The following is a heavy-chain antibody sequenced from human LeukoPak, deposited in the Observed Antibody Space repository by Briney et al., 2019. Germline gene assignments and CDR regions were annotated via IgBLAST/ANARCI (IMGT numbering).Heavy chain of an antibody. Sequence: ASVKVSCKASGYTFTGYYMHWVRQAPGQGLKWMGWINPNSGGTNYAQKFQGRVTMTRDTSISTAYMELSRLRSDDTAVYYCAVGSGSYYYYGMDVWGEGTTVTVS. J-gene: IGHJ6*01. V-gene: IGHV1-2*02. CDR1: GYTFTGYY. CDR2: INPNSGGT. D-gene: IGHD3-10*01. CDR3: AVGSGSYYYYGMDV.